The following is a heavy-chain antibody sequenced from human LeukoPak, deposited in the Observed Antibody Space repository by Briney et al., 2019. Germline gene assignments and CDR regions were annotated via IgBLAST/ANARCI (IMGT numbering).Heavy chain of an antibody. CDR1: GYSISSGYY. V-gene: IGHV4-38-2*02. CDR2: IYHSGST. D-gene: IGHD5-24*01. J-gene: IGHJ5*02. CDR3: ARVRAHGYWVFNWFDP. Sequence: SETLSLTCTVSGYSISSGYYWGWIRQPPGKGLEWIGSIYHSGSTYYNPSLKSRVTISVDTSKNRFSLKLSSVTAADTAVYYCARVRAHGYWVFNWFDPWGQGTLVTVSS.